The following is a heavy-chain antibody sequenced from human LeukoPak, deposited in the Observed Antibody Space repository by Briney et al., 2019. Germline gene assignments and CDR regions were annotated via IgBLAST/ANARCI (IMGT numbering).Heavy chain of an antibody. CDR3: ARGGDYYGSGSRHDY. CDR2: ISSSSSYI. Sequence: PGGSLRLSCAASGFTFSSYNMNWVRQAPGKGLEWVSYISSSSSYIYYADSVKGRFTISRDNAKNSLYLQMNSLRAEDTAVYYCARGGDYYGSGSRHDYWGQGTLVTVSS. D-gene: IGHD3-10*01. V-gene: IGHV3-21*05. J-gene: IGHJ4*02. CDR1: GFTFSSYN.